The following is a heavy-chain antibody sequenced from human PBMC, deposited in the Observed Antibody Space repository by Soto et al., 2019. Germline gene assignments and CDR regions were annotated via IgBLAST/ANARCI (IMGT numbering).Heavy chain of an antibody. CDR2: FDPEDGET. CDR1: GYTLTELS. V-gene: IGHV1-24*01. CDR3: ATQYSGGDCNSYYFDY. Sequence: ASVKVSCKVSGYTLTELSMHWVRQAPGKGLEWMGGFDPEDGETIYAQKFQGRVTMTEDTSTDTAYMELSSLRSEDTAVYYCATQYSGGDCNSYYFDYWGQGTLVTVSS. D-gene: IGHD2-21*02. J-gene: IGHJ4*02.